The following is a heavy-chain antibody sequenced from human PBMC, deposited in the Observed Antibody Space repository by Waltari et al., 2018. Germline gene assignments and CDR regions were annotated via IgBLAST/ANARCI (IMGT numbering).Heavy chain of an antibody. CDR3: ARDIEVGVQGANFDY. CDR1: GYTFTSYY. Sequence: QVQLVQSGAEVKKPGASVKVSCKASGYTFTSYYMHWVRQAPGQGLEWMGGIIPNFGTANYAQKFQGRVTITADESTSTAYMELSSLRSEDTAVYYCARDIEVGVQGANFDYWGQGTLVTVSS. D-gene: IGHD3-10*01. CDR2: IIPNFGTA. J-gene: IGHJ4*02. V-gene: IGHV1-69*01.